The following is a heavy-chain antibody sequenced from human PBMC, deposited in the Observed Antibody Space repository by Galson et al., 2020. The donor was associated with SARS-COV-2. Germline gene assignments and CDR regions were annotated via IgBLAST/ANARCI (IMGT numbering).Heavy chain of an antibody. J-gene: IGHJ4*02. CDR2: INHSGTT. V-gene: IGHV4-34*01. CDR3: ARLGGYDFWSGYFGNYFDY. CDR1: VGSFIGYY. Sequence: SETLSLTCAVYVGSFIGYYWSWIRQPPGKGLEWIGEINHSGTTNYNPSLKSRVTISVDTSKNQFSLKLSSVTAADTAVYYCARLGGYDFWSGYFGNYFDYWGQGTLVTVSS. D-gene: IGHD3-3*01.